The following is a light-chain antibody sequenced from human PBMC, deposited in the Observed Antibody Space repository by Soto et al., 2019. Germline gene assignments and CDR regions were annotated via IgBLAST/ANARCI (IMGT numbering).Light chain of an antibody. V-gene: IGLV2-14*03. J-gene: IGLJ1*01. Sequence: QSALTQPASVSGSPGQSITISCTGTSSDVGGYNYVSWYQQHPGKAPKLMIYDVTNRPSGVSNRFSGSKSGNKASLTISGLQAEDEADYYCSSYTRSSTHVFGTGTKLTVL. CDR3: SSYTRSSTHV. CDR2: DVT. CDR1: SSDVGGYNY.